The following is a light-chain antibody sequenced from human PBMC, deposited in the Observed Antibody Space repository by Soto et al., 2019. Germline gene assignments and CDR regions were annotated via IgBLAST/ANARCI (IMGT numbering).Light chain of an antibody. V-gene: IGKV1-39*01. CDR1: QSINNY. CDR2: SAY. Sequence: DIQMTQSPASLSVSVGDRVTITCRASQSINNYLNWYLQRPGQAPKLLIRSAYTLQRGVQSRFSGSGSRTEFTLTIADLQPDDFGTYYCKQSLTMPITFGHGTRLEIK. J-gene: IGKJ5*01. CDR3: KQSLTMPIT.